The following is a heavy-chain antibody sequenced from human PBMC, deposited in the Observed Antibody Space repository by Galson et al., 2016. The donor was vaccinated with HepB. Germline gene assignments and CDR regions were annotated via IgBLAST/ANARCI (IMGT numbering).Heavy chain of an antibody. CDR2: IGGYGETT. D-gene: IGHD3-16*01. J-gene: IGHJ5*02. Sequence: SLRLSCAASGFTFSGFAMSWVRLAPGMGPEWVSSIGGYGETTYYADSVKGRFTISRDHRNDTVFLQMGNLRAEDTAIYHCTKNPGNYVGWFDPWGQGTLVTVSS. CDR3: TKNPGNYVGWFDP. V-gene: IGHV3-23*01. CDR1: GFTFSGFA.